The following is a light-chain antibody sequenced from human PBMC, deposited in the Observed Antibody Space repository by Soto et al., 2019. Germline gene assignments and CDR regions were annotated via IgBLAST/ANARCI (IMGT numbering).Light chain of an antibody. CDR2: EGS. J-gene: IGLJ1*01. Sequence: QSALTQPASVSGSPGQSIAISCTGTSSDVGSYNSVSWYQQHPGKAPKLMIYEGSKRPSGVSDRFSGSKSGITASLTISGLQAEDEADYYCCSYAGNPYGFGTGTKLTVL. V-gene: IGLV2-23*01. CDR3: CSYAGNPYG. CDR1: SSDVGSYNS.